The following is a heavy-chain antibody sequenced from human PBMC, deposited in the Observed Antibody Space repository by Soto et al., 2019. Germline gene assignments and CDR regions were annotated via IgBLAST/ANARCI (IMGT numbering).Heavy chain of an antibody. CDR2: IYYSGST. CDR1: GGSISSYN. CDR3: ARHDSSGYFDY. J-gene: IGHJ4*02. Sequence: SETLSLTCTVSGGSISSYNWSWIRQPPGKGLEWIGYIYYSGSTNYNPSLKSRVTISVDTSKNQFSLKLSSVTAADTAVYYCARHDSSGYFDYWGQGTLVTVS. D-gene: IGHD3-22*01. V-gene: IGHV4-59*08.